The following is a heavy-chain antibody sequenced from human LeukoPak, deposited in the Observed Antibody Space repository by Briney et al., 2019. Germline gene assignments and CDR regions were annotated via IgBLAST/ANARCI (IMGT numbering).Heavy chain of an antibody. CDR3: ARGGYYYDSSGYLDAFDI. Sequence: SGGSLRHSCAASGFTFSSYDIHCVRQATGKGLEWVSAFGNAGDTYYPGSVKGRFTISRENAKNSLYLQMNSLRAGDTAVYYCARGGYYYDSSGYLDAFDIWGQGTMVTVSS. J-gene: IGHJ3*02. V-gene: IGHV3-13*01. CDR1: GFTFSSYD. D-gene: IGHD3-22*01. CDR2: FGNAGDT.